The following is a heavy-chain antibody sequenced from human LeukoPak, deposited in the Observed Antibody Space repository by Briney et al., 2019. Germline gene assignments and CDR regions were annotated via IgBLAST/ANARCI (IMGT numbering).Heavy chain of an antibody. D-gene: IGHD5-18*01. Sequence: GRSLRLSCAASGFTFDDYAMHWVRQAPGKGLEWVSGISWNSGSIGYADSVKGRFTISRDNAKNSLYLQMNSLRAEDMALYYCAKAYSYGSYGAFDIWGQGTMVTVSS. J-gene: IGHJ3*02. CDR1: GFTFDDYA. CDR2: ISWNSGSI. CDR3: AKAYSYGSYGAFDI. V-gene: IGHV3-9*03.